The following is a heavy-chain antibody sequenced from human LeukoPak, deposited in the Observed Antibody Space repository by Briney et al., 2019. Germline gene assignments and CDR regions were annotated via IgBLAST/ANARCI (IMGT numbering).Heavy chain of an antibody. Sequence: SETLSLTCAVYGGSFSGYYWSWIRQPPAKGLEWIGEINHSGSTNYNPSLKSRVTISVDTSKNQFSLKLSSVTAADTAVYYCARGPYSSGWYPVGYFQHWGQGTLVTVSS. CDR1: GGSFSGYY. CDR3: ARGPYSSGWYPVGYFQH. V-gene: IGHV4-34*01. CDR2: INHSGST. D-gene: IGHD6-19*01. J-gene: IGHJ1*01.